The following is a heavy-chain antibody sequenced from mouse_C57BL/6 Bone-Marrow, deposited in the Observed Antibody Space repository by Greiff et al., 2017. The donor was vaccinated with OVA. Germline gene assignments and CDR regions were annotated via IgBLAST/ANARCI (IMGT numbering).Heavy chain of an antibody. J-gene: IGHJ3*01. Sequence: QVQLQQPGAELVKPGASVKMSCKASGYTFTSYWITWVKQRPGQGLEWIGVIYPDSGSPNYNEKFKSKATLTVDTSSSTAYMQLSSLTSEDSAVYYCARGRDYYGSSPWFAYWGQGTLVTVSA. CDR3: ARGRDYYGSSPWFAY. D-gene: IGHD1-1*01. CDR2: IYPDSGSP. V-gene: IGHV1-55*01. CDR1: GYTFTSYW.